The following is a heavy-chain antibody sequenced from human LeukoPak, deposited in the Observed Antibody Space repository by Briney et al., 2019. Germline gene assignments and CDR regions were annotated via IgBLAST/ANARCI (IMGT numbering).Heavy chain of an antibody. CDR1: GFTFSSYA. V-gene: IGHV3-30*04. CDR2: ISYDGSNK. J-gene: IGHJ4*02. D-gene: IGHD3-22*01. Sequence: GGSLRLSCAASGFTFSSYAMHWVRQAPGKGLEWVAVISYDGSNKYYADSVKGRFTITRDNSKNTLYLQMNSLRAEDTAVYYCARGNYYDSSGYYPYYFDYWGQGTLVTVSS. CDR3: ARGNYYDSSGYYPYYFDY.